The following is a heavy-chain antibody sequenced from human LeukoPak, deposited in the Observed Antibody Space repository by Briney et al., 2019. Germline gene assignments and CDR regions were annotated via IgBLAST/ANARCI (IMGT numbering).Heavy chain of an antibody. Sequence: GGSLRLSCAASGFPFSPDWMSWVRQAPGKGLEWVAMIKKSGSETHYVDSVKGRFTISRDSARNSLYLQMSSLKADDTAVYYCASLDTAAIRTGGYWGQGTPVTVSS. J-gene: IGHJ4*02. D-gene: IGHD5-18*01. CDR2: IKKSGSET. V-gene: IGHV3-7*01. CDR1: GFPFSPDW. CDR3: ASLDTAAIRTGGY.